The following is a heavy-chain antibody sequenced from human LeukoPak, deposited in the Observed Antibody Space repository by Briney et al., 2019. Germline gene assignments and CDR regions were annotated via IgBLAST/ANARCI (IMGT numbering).Heavy chain of an antibody. V-gene: IGHV1-2*02. CDR1: GYTFTGYY. D-gene: IGHD3-3*01. Sequence: ASVKVSCKASGYTFTGYYMHWVRQAPGQGLEWMGWINPNSGGTNYAQKFQGRVTMTRDTSISTAYMELSRLRSDDTAVYYCAQYCDFWSGPGGAWFDPWGQGTLVTVSS. CDR2: INPNSGGT. CDR3: AQYCDFWSGPGGAWFDP. J-gene: IGHJ5*02.